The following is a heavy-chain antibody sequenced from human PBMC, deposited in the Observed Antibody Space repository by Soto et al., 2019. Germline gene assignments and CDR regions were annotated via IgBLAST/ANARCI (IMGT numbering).Heavy chain of an antibody. D-gene: IGHD3-22*01. V-gene: IGHV1-46*01. J-gene: IGHJ5*02. CDR1: GYTFTSYQ. CDR3: ARDWHYYDKAPFDP. CDR2: INPSSGST. Sequence: GASVKVSCKASGYTFTSYQMHWVRQAPGQGLEWMGIINPSSGSTSYEQKFQGRVTMTRDTSTRTVYMELSSLRSEDTAVYYCARDWHYYDKAPFDPWGQGTLVTVSS.